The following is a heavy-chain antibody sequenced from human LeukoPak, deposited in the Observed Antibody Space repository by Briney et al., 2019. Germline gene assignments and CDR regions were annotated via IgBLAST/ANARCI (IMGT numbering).Heavy chain of an antibody. V-gene: IGHV4-39*07. D-gene: IGHD5-18*01. CDR2: IYYSGST. CDR1: GGSISSSSYY. Sequence: SETLSLTCTVSGGSISSSSYYWGWIRQPPGKGLEWIGSIYYSGSTYYNPSLKSRVTISVDTSKNQFSLKLSSVTAADTAVYYCARGGYRYGWPGDYYYYMDVWGKGTTVTVSS. J-gene: IGHJ6*03. CDR3: ARGGYRYGWPGDYYYYMDV.